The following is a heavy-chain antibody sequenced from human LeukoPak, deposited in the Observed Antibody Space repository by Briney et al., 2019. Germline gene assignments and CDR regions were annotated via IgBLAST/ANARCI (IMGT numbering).Heavy chain of an antibody. CDR1: GGSISSYY. CDR3: PRDRDIVVVPAATVGWCDP. D-gene: IGHD2-2*01. V-gene: IGHV4-4*07. CDR2: IYTSGST. Sequence: SETLSLTCTVSGGSISSYYWGWIRQPAGKGLEWIGRIYTSGSTNYNPSLKSRVTMSVDTSKNQFSLKLSSVTAADTAVYCCPRDRDIVVVPAATVGWCDPCGRGTLV. J-gene: IGHJ5*02.